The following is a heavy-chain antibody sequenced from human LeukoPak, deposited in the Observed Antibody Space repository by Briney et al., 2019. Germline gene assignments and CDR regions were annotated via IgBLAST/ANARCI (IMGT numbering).Heavy chain of an antibody. CDR1: GGPIRNYY. Sequence: SETLPLTCTASGGPIRNYYGSWIRQPPRKGLEWIGYIYYDGDSNYNPSLKSRVTISVDTYKSQFSLKLSSVTAADTAMYYCATTFYSTSSRYFEYWGQGTLVTVSS. J-gene: IGHJ4*02. CDR2: IYYDGDS. V-gene: IGHV4-59*01. CDR3: ATTFYSTSSRYFEY. D-gene: IGHD6-6*01.